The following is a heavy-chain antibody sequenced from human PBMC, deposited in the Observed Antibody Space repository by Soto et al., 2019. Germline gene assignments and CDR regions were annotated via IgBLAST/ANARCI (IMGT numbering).Heavy chain of an antibody. CDR3: ARDQRRDYGFWSGYSQGFDY. V-gene: IGHV1-3*01. Sequence: QVHLVQSGAEVKKPGASVKISCKASGYTFTLYAMHWVRQAPGQRLEWMGWINAANGNTKSSQKFQGRVTFTRDTSTSTGYIELSTLNSADTAVYYCARDQRRDYGFWSGYSQGFDYWGQGTPVTVSS. J-gene: IGHJ4*02. CDR1: GYTFTLYA. D-gene: IGHD3-3*01. CDR2: INAANGNT.